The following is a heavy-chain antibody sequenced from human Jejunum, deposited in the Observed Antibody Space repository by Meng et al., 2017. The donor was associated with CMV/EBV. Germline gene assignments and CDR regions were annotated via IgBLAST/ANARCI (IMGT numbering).Heavy chain of an antibody. CDR1: GYTFSSYG. D-gene: IGHD2-21*02. CDR2: ISTYNDNP. Sequence: VQLVQSGSDLKQPGASVKVSCKASGYTFSSYGFTWVRQAPGQGLEWLGWISTYNDNPKYAQKVQGRVTMTADTSTSTAYMELRSLTSDDTAVYYCARDLWPHIVVVTAPSEFWGQGTLVTVSS. CDR3: ARDLWPHIVVVTAPSEF. J-gene: IGHJ4*02. V-gene: IGHV1-18*01.